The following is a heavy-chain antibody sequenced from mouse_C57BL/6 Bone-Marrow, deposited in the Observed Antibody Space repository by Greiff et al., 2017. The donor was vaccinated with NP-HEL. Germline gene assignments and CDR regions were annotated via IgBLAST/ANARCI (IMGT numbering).Heavy chain of an antibody. CDR3: VRGAITTVVASWFAY. CDR1: GYTFTSYW. CDR2: INPSNGGT. J-gene: IGHJ3*01. V-gene: IGHV1-53*01. Sequence: QVQLQQPGTELVKPGASVKLSCKASGYTFTSYWMHWVKQRPGQGLEWIGNINPSNGGTNYNEKFKGKVTLTVDKSSSTAYLQLSSLTSEDSAVYYCVRGAITTVVASWFAYWGQGTLVTVSA. D-gene: IGHD1-1*01.